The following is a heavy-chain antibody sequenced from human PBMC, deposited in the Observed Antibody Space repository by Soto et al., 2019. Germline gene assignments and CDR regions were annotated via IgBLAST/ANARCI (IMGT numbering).Heavy chain of an antibody. CDR2: IYAGGGTT. CDR3: AKDLIRGDGYVDFDY. Sequence: GGSLRLACSASGFIFSNYAMFWVRQAPGKGLEWVSTIYAGGGTTHYADSVKGRFTISRDNSRNTLYLQMNSLRAEDTAVYFCAKDLIRGDGYVDFDYWGQGTLVTVSS. J-gene: IGHJ4*02. D-gene: IGHD3-10*01. CDR1: GFIFSNYA. V-gene: IGHV3-23*01.